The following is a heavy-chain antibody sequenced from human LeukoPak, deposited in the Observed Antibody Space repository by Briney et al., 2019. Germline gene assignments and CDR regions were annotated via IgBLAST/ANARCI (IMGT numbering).Heavy chain of an antibody. J-gene: IGHJ4*02. CDR2: ITSSGYSP. D-gene: IGHD3-10*01. V-gene: IGHV3-23*01. Sequence: GGSLRLSCAASGFTFSNYAMSWVRQAPGKGLEWVSAITSSGYSPYYADSVKGRFTISRDNAKNSLYLQMNSLRAEDTAVYYCARFGELFYFDYWGQGTLVTVSS. CDR3: ARFGELFYFDY. CDR1: GFTFSNYA.